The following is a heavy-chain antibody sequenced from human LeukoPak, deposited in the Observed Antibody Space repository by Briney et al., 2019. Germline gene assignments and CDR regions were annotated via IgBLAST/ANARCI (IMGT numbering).Heavy chain of an antibody. J-gene: IGHJ4*02. D-gene: IGHD3-22*01. Sequence: SETLSLTCTVSGGSVSSGSYYWSWIRQPPGKGLEWIGYIYYSGSTNYNPSLKSRVTISVDTSKNQFSLKLSSVTAADTAVYYCARGTYYYDSSGYYFDYWGQETLVTVSS. V-gene: IGHV4-61*01. CDR2: IYYSGST. CDR3: ARGTYYYDSSGYYFDY. CDR1: GGSVSSGSYY.